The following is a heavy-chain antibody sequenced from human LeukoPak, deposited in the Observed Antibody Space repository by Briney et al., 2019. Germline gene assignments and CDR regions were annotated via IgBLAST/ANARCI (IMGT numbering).Heavy chain of an antibody. D-gene: IGHD6-19*01. V-gene: IGHV4-39*07. CDR1: GGSISTSSYY. J-gene: IGHJ4*02. CDR2: IYYSGST. Sequence: SETLSLTCTVSGGSISTSSYYWGWIRQPPGKGLEWIGSIYYSGSTYYNPSLKSRVTISVDTSKNQFSLKLSSVTAADTAVYYCARVQFGGWYIYFDYWGQGTLVTVSS. CDR3: ARVQFGGWYIYFDY.